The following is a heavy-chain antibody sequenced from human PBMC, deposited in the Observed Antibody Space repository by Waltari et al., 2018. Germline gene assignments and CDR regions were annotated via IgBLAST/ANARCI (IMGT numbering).Heavy chain of an antibody. J-gene: IGHJ4*02. CDR2: INTDGSST. V-gene: IGHV3-74*01. CDR1: GFTFSSYW. D-gene: IGHD6-19*01. Sequence: EVQLVESGGGLVQPGGSLRLSCAASGFTFSSYWMHWVRQAPGKGLVWVSRINTDGSSTSYADSVKGRFTITRDNAKNTLYLQMNSLRAEDTAVYYCARVLSSGWYGDYFDYWGQGTLVTVSS. CDR3: ARVLSSGWYGDYFDY.